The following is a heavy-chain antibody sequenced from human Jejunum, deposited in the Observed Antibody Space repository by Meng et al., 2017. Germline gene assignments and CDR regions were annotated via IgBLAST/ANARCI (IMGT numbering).Heavy chain of an antibody. CDR2: VFDSGST. D-gene: IGHD4-17*01. V-gene: IGHV4-61*01. J-gene: IGHJ4*02. CDR1: GGSVSGRSFY. Sequence: QEAGPGLGRPSETLSPTCAMSGGSVSGRSFYWTWSRQPPGKGLEWIGYVFDSGSTKYNPSLSSRVTRSADTSKNQFSLELSSVTAADTAVYYCATDVYGDGLAYLDYWGQGSLVTVAS. CDR3: ATDVYGDGLAYLDY.